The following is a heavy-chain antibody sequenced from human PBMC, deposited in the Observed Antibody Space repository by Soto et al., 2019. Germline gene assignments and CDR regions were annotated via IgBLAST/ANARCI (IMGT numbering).Heavy chain of an antibody. Sequence: SETLSLTCAVYGGSFSGYYWSWIRQPPGKGLEWIGEINHSGGTNYNPSLKSRVTISVDTSRNQFSLKLSSVTAADTAVYYCARAMTTVTTIDYWGQGTLVTVSS. CDR3: ARAMTTVTTIDY. CDR1: GGSFSGYY. J-gene: IGHJ4*02. CDR2: INHSGGT. V-gene: IGHV4-34*01. D-gene: IGHD4-17*01.